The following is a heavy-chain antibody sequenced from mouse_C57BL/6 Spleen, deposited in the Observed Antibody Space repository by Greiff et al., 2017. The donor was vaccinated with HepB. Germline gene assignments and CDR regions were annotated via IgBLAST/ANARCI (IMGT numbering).Heavy chain of an antibody. CDR3: ARFYYGNCYFDY. CDR2: INPSSGYT. J-gene: IGHJ2*01. CDR1: GYTFTSYW. Sequence: QVHVKQSGAELAKPGASVKLSCKASGYTFTSYWMHWVKQRPGQGLEWIGYINPSSGYTKYNQKFKDKATLTADKSSSTAYMQLSSLTYEDSAVYYCARFYYGNCYFDYWGQGTTLTVSS. V-gene: IGHV1-7*01. D-gene: IGHD2-1*01.